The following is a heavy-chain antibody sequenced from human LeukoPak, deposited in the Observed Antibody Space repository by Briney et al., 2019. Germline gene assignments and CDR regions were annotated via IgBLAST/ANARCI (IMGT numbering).Heavy chain of an antibody. D-gene: IGHD6-13*01. V-gene: IGHV1-2*02. J-gene: IGHJ3*02. Sequence: ASVKVSCKASGYTFTGYYMHWVRQAPGQGLEWMGWINPNSGGTNYAQKFQGRVTMTRDTSISTAYMELSRLRSDDTAVYYCARVKWQQLVRSDAFDIWGQGAMVTVSS. CDR1: GYTFTGYY. CDR3: ARVKWQQLVRSDAFDI. CDR2: INPNSGGT.